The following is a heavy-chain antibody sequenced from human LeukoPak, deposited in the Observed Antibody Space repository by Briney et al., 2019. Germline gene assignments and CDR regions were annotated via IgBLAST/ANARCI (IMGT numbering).Heavy chain of an antibody. CDR1: GYTFTGYY. CDR2: INPNSGGT. D-gene: IGHD2-8*01. J-gene: IGHJ6*03. V-gene: IGHV1-2*02. Sequence: ASVTVSCTASGYTFTGYYMHWVRQAPGQGLEWMGWINPNSGGTNYAQKFQGRVTMTRDTSISTAYMELSRLRSDDTAVYYCARDEYCTNGVCYRYMDVWGKGTTVTVSS. CDR3: ARDEYCTNGVCYRYMDV.